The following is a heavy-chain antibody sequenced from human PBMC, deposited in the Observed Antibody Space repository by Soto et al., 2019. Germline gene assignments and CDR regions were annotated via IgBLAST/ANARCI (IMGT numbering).Heavy chain of an antibody. CDR2: IKEDGNNK. V-gene: IGHV3-7*01. CDR1: VSGFSFTTAW. J-gene: IGHJ4*02. CDR3: ARGGYGDYRPIFDY. D-gene: IGHD4-17*01. Sequence: GGSLRLSCSASVSGFSFTTAWMGWVRQAPGKGLEWVANIKEDGNNKYYADSVKGRFTISRDNSKNTLYLQMNSLRAKDTAVYYCARGGYGDYRPIFDYWGQGTLVTV.